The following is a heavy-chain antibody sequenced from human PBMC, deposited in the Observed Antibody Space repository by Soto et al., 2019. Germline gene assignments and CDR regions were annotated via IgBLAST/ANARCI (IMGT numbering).Heavy chain of an antibody. CDR2: IRGSGGST. CDR3: AKDPMIVVVTKWVDAFEI. D-gene: IGHD3-22*01. J-gene: IGHJ3*02. CDR1: GFTFSSYA. Sequence: EVQLLESGGGLVQPGGSLRLSCAASGFTFSSYAMSWVRQAPGKGLEWVSAIRGSGGSTYYADSVKGRFTISRDNSKNTLYLQMNSLRAEDTAVYYCAKDPMIVVVTKWVDAFEIWGQGTMVTVSS. V-gene: IGHV3-23*01.